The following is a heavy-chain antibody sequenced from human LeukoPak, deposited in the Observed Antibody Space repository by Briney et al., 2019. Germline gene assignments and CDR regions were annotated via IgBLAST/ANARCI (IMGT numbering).Heavy chain of an antibody. Sequence: VASVKVPCKASGYTFTNYGVSWVRQAPGQGLEWLGWISAYKGDTNYAQNLQGRVTMTTDSPTSTAYMEVRSLRSDDTAVYYCARDGYYYDSSGYYRKSEFDYWGQGTLVTVSS. D-gene: IGHD3-22*01. CDR3: ARDGYYYDSSGYYRKSEFDY. CDR1: GYTFTNYG. J-gene: IGHJ4*02. CDR2: ISAYKGDT. V-gene: IGHV1-18*01.